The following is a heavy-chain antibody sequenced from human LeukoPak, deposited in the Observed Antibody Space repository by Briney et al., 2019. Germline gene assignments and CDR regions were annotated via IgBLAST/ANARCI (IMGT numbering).Heavy chain of an antibody. CDR1: GGSMSSSSDY. J-gene: IGHJ4*02. V-gene: IGHV4-39*07. CDR2: IYYSGNT. Sequence: PSETLSLTCTVSGGSMSSSSDYWGWIRQPPGEALAWIGSIYYSGNTYYNPSLKSRVTISVDTSKNQFSLKLSSVTAADTAVYYCARDTRAAATPDYWGQGTLVTVSS. CDR3: ARDTRAAATPDY. D-gene: IGHD6-13*01.